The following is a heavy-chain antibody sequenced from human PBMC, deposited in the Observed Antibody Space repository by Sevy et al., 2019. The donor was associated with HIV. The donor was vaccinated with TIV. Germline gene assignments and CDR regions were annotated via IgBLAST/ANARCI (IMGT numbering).Heavy chain of an antibody. Sequence: GGSLRLSCEASGFTLTSYEMNWVRQAPGKGLEWVSYISSIGNTIYYADSVKGRFTISRDKAKKSVYLQMNSLRADDTAVYFCARRGTFRFSDAFDIWGQGTMVTVS. V-gene: IGHV3-48*03. D-gene: IGHD1-7*01. CDR1: GFTLTSYE. CDR3: ARRGTFRFSDAFDI. J-gene: IGHJ3*02. CDR2: ISSIGNTI.